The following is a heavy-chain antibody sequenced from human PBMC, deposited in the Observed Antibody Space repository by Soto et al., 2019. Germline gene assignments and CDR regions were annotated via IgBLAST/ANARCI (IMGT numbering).Heavy chain of an antibody. J-gene: IGHJ4*02. Sequence: GASVKVSCKASGGTFSSYAISWVRQAPGQGLEWMGGIIPIFGTANYAQKFQGRVTITADESTSTAYMELSSLRSEDTAVYYCARDRERYSSSRSFDYWGQGTLVTVSS. V-gene: IGHV1-69*13. CDR2: IIPIFGTA. CDR1: GGTFSSYA. D-gene: IGHD6-6*01. CDR3: ARDRERYSSSRSFDY.